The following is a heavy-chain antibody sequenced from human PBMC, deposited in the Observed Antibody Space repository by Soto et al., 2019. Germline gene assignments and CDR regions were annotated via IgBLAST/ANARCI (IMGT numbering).Heavy chain of an antibody. CDR2: ISYDGSNK. D-gene: IGHD5-18*01. V-gene: IGHV3-30-3*01. J-gene: IGHJ4*02. Sequence: QVQLVESGGGVVQPGRSLRLSCAASGFTFSSYAMHWVRQAPGKGLEWVAVISYDGSNKYYADSVKGRFTISRENSKNTLYLQMNALSAEDTAVYYCARERGGYSYGSFDYWGQGTLVTVSS. CDR1: GFTFSSYA. CDR3: ARERGGYSYGSFDY.